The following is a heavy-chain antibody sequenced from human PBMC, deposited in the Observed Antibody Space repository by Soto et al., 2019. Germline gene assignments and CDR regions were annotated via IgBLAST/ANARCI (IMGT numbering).Heavy chain of an antibody. CDR1: GGSISSSTYY. V-gene: IGHV4-39*07. D-gene: IGHD3-22*01. Sequence: SETLSLTCTVSGGSISSSTYYWGWMRQPPGKGLEWIASFFIGGNTYYNPSLKSRVTISVDTSKNQFSLKLSSVTAADTAVYYCARSPDSSGYYPRRYYYGMDVWGQGTTVTVSS. J-gene: IGHJ6*02. CDR2: FFIGGNT. CDR3: ARSPDSSGYYPRRYYYGMDV.